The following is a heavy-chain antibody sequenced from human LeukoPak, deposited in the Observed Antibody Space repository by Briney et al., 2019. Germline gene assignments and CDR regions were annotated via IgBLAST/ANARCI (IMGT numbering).Heavy chain of an antibody. D-gene: IGHD1-20*01. V-gene: IGHV3-74*01. Sequence: PGGSLRLSGAAFGFTFSNYMMHWVRQAPGKGLVWVSRIKSDGITITYADSVKGRFTISRDNAKNTLYLQMNSLRAEDTAVYYCLRDLNWSLDQWGQGTLVTVSS. CDR3: LRDLNWSLDQ. J-gene: IGHJ4*02. CDR2: IKSDGITI. CDR1: GFTFSNYM.